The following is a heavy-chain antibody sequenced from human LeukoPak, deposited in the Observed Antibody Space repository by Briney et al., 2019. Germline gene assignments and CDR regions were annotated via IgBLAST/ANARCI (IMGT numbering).Heavy chain of an antibody. CDR2: ISGIGGST. V-gene: IGHV3-23*01. D-gene: IGHD6-19*01. J-gene: IGHJ6*04. CDR1: GFTFSSYA. Sequence: PGGSLRLSCAASGFTFSSYAMSWVRQAPGKGLEWVSAISGIGGSTYYADSVKGRFTISRDNSKNTLYLQMNSLRAEDTAVYYCARAIAVAGTTGIVIYYYYGMDVWGKGTTVTVSS. CDR3: ARAIAVAGTTGIVIYYYYGMDV.